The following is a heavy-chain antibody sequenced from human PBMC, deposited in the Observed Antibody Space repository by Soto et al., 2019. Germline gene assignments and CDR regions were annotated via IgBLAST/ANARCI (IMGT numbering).Heavy chain of an antibody. V-gene: IGHV3-9*01. J-gene: IGHJ6*02. D-gene: IGHD1-1*01. CDR1: GFTFDDYA. CDR2: ISWNSGSI. CDR3: ARALEYGMDV. Sequence: EVQLVESGGGLVQPGRSLRLSCAASGFTFDDYAMHWVRQAPGKGLEWVSGISWNSGSIGYADSVKGRFTISRDNSKNTLYLQMNSLRAEDTAVYYCARALEYGMDVWGQGTTVTVSS.